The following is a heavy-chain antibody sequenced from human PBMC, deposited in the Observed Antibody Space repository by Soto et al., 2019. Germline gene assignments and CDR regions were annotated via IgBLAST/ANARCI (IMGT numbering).Heavy chain of an antibody. Sequence: EVQLVQSGAEVKKSGESLKISCKGSGYTFPNYWIVWVRQMPGQGLEWMGIIYPGDSDTRDSPSFQGQVTMSADKSISTAYLQWNSLKTSDTAMYYCARLPQYTSDPDYWGQGTLVTVSS. D-gene: IGHD6-19*01. J-gene: IGHJ4*02. CDR1: GYTFPNYW. CDR2: IYPGDSDT. V-gene: IGHV5-51*03. CDR3: ARLPQYTSDPDY.